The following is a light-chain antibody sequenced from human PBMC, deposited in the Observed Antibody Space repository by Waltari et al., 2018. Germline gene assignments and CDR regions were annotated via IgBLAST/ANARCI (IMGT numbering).Light chain of an antibody. CDR2: GAS. V-gene: IGKV3-15*01. J-gene: IGKJ2*01. CDR3: QQYDNWPPIT. CDR1: QSIRSN. Sequence: EIVMTQSPATMSVSPGERATLSCRASQSIRSNLAWYRQKPGQAPRLLIYGASFRATGIPARFSGSGSGTEFTLTINSLQSEDFAIYYCQQYDNWPPITFGQGTKLEMK.